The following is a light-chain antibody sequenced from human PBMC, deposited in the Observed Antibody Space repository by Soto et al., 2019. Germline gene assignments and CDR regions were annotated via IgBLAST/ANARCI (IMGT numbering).Light chain of an antibody. CDR2: EVN. CDR1: SSDVGGYNY. Sequence: QSALTQPASVSGSPGQSITISCTGTSSDVGGYNYVSWYQQHPDKAPKLMIYEVNNRPSGVSNRFSGSKSGNTASLTISGLQAEDDADYYCSSYTSSSALVFGAGTKLTVL. CDR3: SSYTSSSALV. V-gene: IGLV2-14*01. J-gene: IGLJ1*01.